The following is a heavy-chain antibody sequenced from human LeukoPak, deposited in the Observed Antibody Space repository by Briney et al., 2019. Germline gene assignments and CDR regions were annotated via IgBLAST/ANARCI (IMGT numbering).Heavy chain of an antibody. CDR2: INPNSGGT. D-gene: IGHD3-3*01. CDR3: ARVENFWSGYDLAWFDP. CDR1: GYTFTGYY. V-gene: IGHV1-2*02. Sequence: ASVKVSCKASGYTFTGYYMHWVRQAPGQGLEWMGWINPNSGGTNYAQKFQGRVTMTRDTSISTAYMELSRLRSDGTAVYYCARVENFWSGYDLAWFDPWGQGTLVTVSS. J-gene: IGHJ5*02.